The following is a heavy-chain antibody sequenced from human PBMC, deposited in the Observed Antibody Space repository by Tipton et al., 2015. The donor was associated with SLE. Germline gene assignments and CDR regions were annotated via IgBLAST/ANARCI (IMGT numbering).Heavy chain of an antibody. CDR3: ARETTD. Sequence: TLSLTCAVYGGSFSGYYWSWIRQPPGKGLEWIGEINHSGSTYYNPSLKSRVTISLDTSRNQFSLKLTSVTAADTAVYYCARETTDWGQGTLVTVSS. CDR2: INHSGST. CDR1: GGSFSGYY. J-gene: IGHJ1*01. V-gene: IGHV4-34*01. D-gene: IGHD1-1*01.